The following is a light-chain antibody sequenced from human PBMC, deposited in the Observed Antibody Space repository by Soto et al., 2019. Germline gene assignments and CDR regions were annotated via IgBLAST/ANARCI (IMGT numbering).Light chain of an antibody. Sequence: DIQMTQSPSSLSASVGDRVTITCRASQSISIYLNWYQQKPGKAPKLLIYAASSLQSGVPSRFSGSGSGTDFTLAISSLQPEDFATNYCQQSYSTPRLTFGGGTKVEIK. CDR1: QSISIY. J-gene: IGKJ4*01. V-gene: IGKV1-39*01. CDR3: QQSYSTPRLT. CDR2: AAS.